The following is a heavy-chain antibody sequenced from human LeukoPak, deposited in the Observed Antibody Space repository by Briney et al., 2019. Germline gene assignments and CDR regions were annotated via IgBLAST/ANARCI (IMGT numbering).Heavy chain of an antibody. Sequence: GGSLRLSCAASGFTFSSYSMNWVRQAPGKGLEWVSSISSSSSYIYYADSVKGRFTISRDNAKNSLYLQMNSLRAEDTAVYYCARVKYYDSSGYYMPDAFDIWGQGTMVTVSS. V-gene: IGHV3-21*01. CDR3: ARVKYYDSSGYYMPDAFDI. CDR2: ISSSSSYI. CDR1: GFTFSSYS. J-gene: IGHJ3*02. D-gene: IGHD3-22*01.